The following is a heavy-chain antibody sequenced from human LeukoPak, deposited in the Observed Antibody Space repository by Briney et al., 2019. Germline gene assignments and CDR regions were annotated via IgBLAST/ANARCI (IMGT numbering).Heavy chain of an antibody. Sequence: KPSETLSLTCAVYGGSFSGYYWSWIRQPPGKGLEWIGEINHSGSTNYNPSLKSRVTISVDTSKNQFSLKLSSVTAADTAVYYCARPRSSGWNPFDYWGQGTLVTVSS. J-gene: IGHJ4*02. D-gene: IGHD6-19*01. V-gene: IGHV4-34*01. CDR3: ARPRSSGWNPFDY. CDR2: INHSGST. CDR1: GGSFSGYY.